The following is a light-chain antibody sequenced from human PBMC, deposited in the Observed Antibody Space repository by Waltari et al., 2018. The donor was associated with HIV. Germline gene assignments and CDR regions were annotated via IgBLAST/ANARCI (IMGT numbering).Light chain of an antibody. Sequence: QSALTQPASVSGSPGQSITIPCTGTSTDVGGSNYVSWYQHHPGKAPKVMIYEVSNRPSGVSNRFSGSKSGNTASLTISGLQAEDEADYYCSSYTSSTTWVFGGGTKLTVL. V-gene: IGLV2-14*01. CDR1: STDVGGSNY. CDR2: EVS. J-gene: IGLJ3*02. CDR3: SSYTSSTTWV.